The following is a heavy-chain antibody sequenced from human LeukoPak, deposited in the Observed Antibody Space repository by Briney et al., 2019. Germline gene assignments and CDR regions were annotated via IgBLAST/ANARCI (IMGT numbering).Heavy chain of an antibody. J-gene: IGHJ4*02. D-gene: IGHD1-26*01. CDR2: ISGSGAST. CDR1: GFTLSTNA. Sequence: GGSLRLSCLTSGFTLSTNAMSWVRQAPGKGLEWISGISGSGASTYYADSVKGRFTISRDDSRNTLYLQMNSLRGDDTAVCYCAKDVGKWESLHFFDYWGQGTLVTVSS. V-gene: IGHV3-23*01. CDR3: AKDVGKWESLHFFDY.